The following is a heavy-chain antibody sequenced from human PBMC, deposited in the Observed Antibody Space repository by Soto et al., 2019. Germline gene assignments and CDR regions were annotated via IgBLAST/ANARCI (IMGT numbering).Heavy chain of an antibody. J-gene: IGHJ4*02. CDR3: ARDSSSGWPLGY. CDR2: INPSGDGT. D-gene: IGHD6-19*01. V-gene: IGHV1-46*01. CDR1: GYSLTSHY. Sequence: QVHLVQSGAEVKKPGASVKVSCKASGYSLTSHYMYWVRQAPGQGLEWMGMINPSGDGTSHAQRFQGRLTMTRDTSTIVYMELSSLRSEDTAVYYCARDSSSGWPLGYWGQGTLVTVSS.